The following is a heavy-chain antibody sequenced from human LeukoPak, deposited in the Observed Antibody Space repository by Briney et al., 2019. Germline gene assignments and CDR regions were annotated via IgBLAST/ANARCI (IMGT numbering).Heavy chain of an antibody. CDR3: TSGVVPVGLPPQEYYYYYYYYMDV. V-gene: IGHV3-73*01. J-gene: IGHJ6*03. CDR1: GFTFSGSA. CDR2: IRSKANSNAT. Sequence: GGSLRLSCAASGFTFSGSAMHWVRQASGKGLEWVGRIRSKANSNATAYAASVKGRFTISRDDSKNTAYLQMNSLKTEDTAVYYCTSGVVPVGLPPQEYYYYYYYYMDVWGKGTTVTVSS. D-gene: IGHD2-2*01.